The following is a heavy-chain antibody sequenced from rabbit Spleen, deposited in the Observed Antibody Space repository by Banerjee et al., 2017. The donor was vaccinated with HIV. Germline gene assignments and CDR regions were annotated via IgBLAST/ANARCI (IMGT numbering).Heavy chain of an antibody. CDR3: ARAVSSGWGGFFSL. D-gene: IGHD4-1*01. CDR2: IEHGGSGNT. V-gene: IGHV1S40*01. CDR1: GIDFNNYPY. J-gene: IGHJ4*01. Sequence: QSLEESGGDLVKPGASLTLTCTASGIDFNNYPYMSWVRQAPGKGLEWIACIEHGGSGNTWYANWVNGRFTISKTSSTTVTLQMTSLTVADTATYFCARAVSSGWGGFFSLWGPGTLVTVS.